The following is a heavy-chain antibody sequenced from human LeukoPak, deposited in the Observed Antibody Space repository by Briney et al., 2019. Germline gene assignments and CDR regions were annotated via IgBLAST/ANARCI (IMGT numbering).Heavy chain of an antibody. CDR3: ARGTRGYCSSTSCHAWFDP. Sequence: SETLSLTCTVSGGSISSSSYYWGWIRQPPGKGLEWIGSIYYSGSTYYNPSLKSRVTISVDTSKNQFSLKLSSVTAADTAVYYCARGTRGYCSSTSCHAWFDPWGQGTLVTVSS. V-gene: IGHV4-39*07. CDR1: GGSISSSSYY. D-gene: IGHD2-2*01. CDR2: IYYSGST. J-gene: IGHJ5*02.